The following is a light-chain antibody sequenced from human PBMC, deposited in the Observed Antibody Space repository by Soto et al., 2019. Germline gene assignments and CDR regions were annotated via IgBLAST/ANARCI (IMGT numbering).Light chain of an antibody. V-gene: IGLV2-8*01. Sequence: QSALTQPTSASGSPGQSVTISCTGTSSDVGGYNYVSWYQQHPGKAPKLIIYEVSQRPSGVPDRFSGSRSGNTASLTVSGLQAEDEADYYCSSYAGSNNLGVFGGGTKLTVL. CDR3: SSYAGSNNLGV. CDR2: EVS. CDR1: SSDVGGYNY. J-gene: IGLJ2*01.